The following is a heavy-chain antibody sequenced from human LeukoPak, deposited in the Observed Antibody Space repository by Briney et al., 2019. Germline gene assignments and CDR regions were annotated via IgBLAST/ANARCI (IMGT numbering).Heavy chain of an antibody. CDR2: IRYSGST. D-gene: IGHD3-3*01. J-gene: IGHJ5*02. V-gene: IGHV4-39*01. CDR1: GGSISGSSDY. Sequence: SETLSLTCTVSGGSISGSSDYWGWMRQPPGKGLEWIGSIRYSGSTYYNPSLKSRVTISADTSKNQFSLKLSSVTAADTAVYYCVAQSGYFQFDPWGQGTLVTVSS. CDR3: VAQSGYFQFDP.